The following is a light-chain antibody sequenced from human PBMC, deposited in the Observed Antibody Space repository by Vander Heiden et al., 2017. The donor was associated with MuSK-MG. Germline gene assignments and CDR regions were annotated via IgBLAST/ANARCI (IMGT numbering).Light chain of an antibody. Sequence: SALTQPASLSGSPGQSITISCPGPSSDVGSDNLVSCDHKHPGKAPKLMIYEVRKRPAGVSNRFSGSKAGNTASLTIAGLQAEDEADYYGCSYAGSSHVVFGGGTKLTVL. V-gene: IGLV2-23*02. CDR3: CSYAGSSHVV. CDR1: SSDVGSDNL. J-gene: IGLJ2*01. CDR2: EVR.